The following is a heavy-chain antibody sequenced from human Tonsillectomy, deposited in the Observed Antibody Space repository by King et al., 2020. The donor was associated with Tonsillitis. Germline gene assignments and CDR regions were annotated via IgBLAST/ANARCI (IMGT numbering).Heavy chain of an antibody. Sequence: VQLVESGGGLVKPGGSLRLSCAASGFTFSSYSMNWVRQAPGKGLECVSSISSSSSYIYYADSVKGRFTISRDNAKNSLYLQMNSLRAEDTAVYYCARAVALTAFDIWGQGTMVTVSS. D-gene: IGHD2-21*01. CDR1: GFTFSSYS. J-gene: IGHJ3*02. V-gene: IGHV3-21*01. CDR2: ISSSSSYI. CDR3: ARAVALTAFDI.